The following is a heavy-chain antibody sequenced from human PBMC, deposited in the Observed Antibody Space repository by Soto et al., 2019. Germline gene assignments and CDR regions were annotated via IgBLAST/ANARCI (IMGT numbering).Heavy chain of an antibody. V-gene: IGHV1-18*01. CDR1: GYTFTSYG. Sequence: ASVKVSCKASGYTFTSYGISWVRQAPGQGLEWMGWISAYNGNTNYAQKLQGRVTMTTDTSTSTAYMELRSLRSDDTAVYYCARVWTKSPGTAVAGTPPDDAFDIWGQGTMVTVSS. D-gene: IGHD6-19*01. CDR3: ARVWTKSPGTAVAGTPPDDAFDI. J-gene: IGHJ3*02. CDR2: ISAYNGNT.